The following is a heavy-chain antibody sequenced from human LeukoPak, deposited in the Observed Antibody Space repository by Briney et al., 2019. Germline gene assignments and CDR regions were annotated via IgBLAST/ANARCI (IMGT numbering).Heavy chain of an antibody. D-gene: IGHD3-16*02. CDR1: GYTLTNYG. CDR3: ARVVTTSDDYLWGSYRYLVDY. Sequence: ASVKVSCKASGYTLTNYGISWVRQAPGQGLEWMGWISANNGNTNYAQKLQGRVTMTTDTSTSTAYMELRSLRSDDTAVYYCARVVTTSDDYLWGSYRYLVDYWGQGTLVTVSS. V-gene: IGHV1-18*01. CDR2: ISANNGNT. J-gene: IGHJ4*02.